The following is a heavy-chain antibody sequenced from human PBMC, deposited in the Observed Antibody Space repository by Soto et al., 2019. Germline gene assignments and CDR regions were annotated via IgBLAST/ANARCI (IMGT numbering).Heavy chain of an antibody. CDR3: ARDPQRRAYYGNYDYGLGV. V-gene: IGHV3-48*03. CDR2: ISGRGSTM. D-gene: IGHD4-17*01. CDR1: GFTFSNYA. J-gene: IGHJ6*02. Sequence: EVQLVESGGGLVQPGGSLRLSCAASGFTFSNYAMNWVRQAPGKGLEWVSYISGRGSTMTYADSVKGRFTISRDNAKNALYLQMNSLRAENTAVYFCARDPQRRAYYGNYDYGLGVWGQGTTVSVSS.